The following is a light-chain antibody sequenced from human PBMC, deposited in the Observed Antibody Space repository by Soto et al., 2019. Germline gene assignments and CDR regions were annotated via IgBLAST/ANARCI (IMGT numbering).Light chain of an antibody. CDR3: QQRSNWPPT. J-gene: IGKJ4*01. Sequence: EIVLTQSPATLSLSPGGRAALSCSASQSVSSYLAWYQQKPGQAPRLLIYDASNRATGIPARFSGSGSGTDFTLTISSLEPEDFAVYYCQQRSNWPPTFGGGTKVEIK. V-gene: IGKV3-11*01. CDR1: QSVSSY. CDR2: DAS.